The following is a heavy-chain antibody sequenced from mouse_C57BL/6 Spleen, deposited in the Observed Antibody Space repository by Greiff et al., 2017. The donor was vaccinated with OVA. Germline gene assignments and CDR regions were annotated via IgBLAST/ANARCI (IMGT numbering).Heavy chain of an antibody. V-gene: IGHV1-15*01. CDR1: GYTFTDYE. Sequence: VLLVESGAELVRPGASVTLSCKASGYTFTDYEMHWVKQTPVHGLEWIGAIDPETGGTAYNQKFKGKAILTADKSSSAAYMALRSLTSEDSVVYYCTRIYGYAMDYWGQGTSVTVSS. CDR3: TRIYGYAMDY. CDR2: IDPETGGT. D-gene: IGHD1-1*01. J-gene: IGHJ4*01.